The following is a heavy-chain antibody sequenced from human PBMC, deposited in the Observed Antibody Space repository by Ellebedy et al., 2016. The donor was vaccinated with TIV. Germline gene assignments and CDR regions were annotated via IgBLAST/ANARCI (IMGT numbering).Heavy chain of an antibody. V-gene: IGHV3-7*02. CDR1: GFTFSTYW. Sequence: GESLKISCGASGFTFSTYWMSSVRQAPAKGLEWLANIKYDGSEKYYVGSVKGRFTISRDNAKNSLYLQMDSLRAEDTAAYYCARWYDDSWTGYYSWGQGTLVTVSS. CDR3: ARWYDDSWTGYYS. CDR2: IKYDGSEK. D-gene: IGHD3-3*01. J-gene: IGHJ4*02.